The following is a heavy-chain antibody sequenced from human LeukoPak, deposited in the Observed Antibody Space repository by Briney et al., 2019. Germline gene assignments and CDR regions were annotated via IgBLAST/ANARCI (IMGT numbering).Heavy chain of an antibody. D-gene: IGHD5-18*01. CDR2: ITGSGGST. CDR3: AKDWIQLWSRAGFWYY. CDR1: GFTFSSYS. V-gene: IGHV3-23*01. J-gene: IGHJ4*02. Sequence: GGSLRLSCAASGFTFSSYSMNWVRQAPGKGLEWVSGITGSGGSTYYADSVKGRFTVSRDNSKNTLHLQMNSLRVEDTAVYYCAKDWIQLWSRAGFWYYWGQGTLVTVSS.